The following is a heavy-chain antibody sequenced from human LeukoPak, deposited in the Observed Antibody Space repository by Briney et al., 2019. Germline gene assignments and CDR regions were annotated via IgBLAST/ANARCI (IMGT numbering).Heavy chain of an antibody. CDR1: GGSISSYY. J-gene: IGHJ4*02. Sequence: KPSETLSLTCTVSGGSISSYYWSWIRQPPGKGLEWIGYIYYSGSTNYNPSLKSRVTISVDTSKNQFSLELSSVTAADTAVYYCARVGSSGWYLLDYWGQGTLVTVSS. CDR3: ARVGSSGWYLLDY. V-gene: IGHV4-59*01. D-gene: IGHD6-19*01. CDR2: IYYSGST.